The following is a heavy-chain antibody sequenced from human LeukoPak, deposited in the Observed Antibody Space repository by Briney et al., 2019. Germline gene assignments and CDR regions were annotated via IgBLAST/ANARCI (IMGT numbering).Heavy chain of an antibody. Sequence: SVKVSCKASGGTFSSYAISWVRQAPGQGLEWMGGIIPIFGTANYAQKFQGRVTITADESTSTAYMELSSLRSEDTAVYYCAGSYYDSSGYLFDYWGQGTLVTVSS. CDR2: IIPIFGTA. V-gene: IGHV1-69*13. CDR3: AGSYYDSSGYLFDY. J-gene: IGHJ4*02. D-gene: IGHD3-22*01. CDR1: GGTFSSYA.